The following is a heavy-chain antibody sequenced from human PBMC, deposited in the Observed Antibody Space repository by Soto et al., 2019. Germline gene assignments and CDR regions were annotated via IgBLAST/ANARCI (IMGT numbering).Heavy chain of an antibody. V-gene: IGHV4-59*01. CDR1: GGSISTYY. CDR3: TRCHWALDS. CDR2: IYYNGST. D-gene: IGHD3-16*01. Sequence: SSETLSLTCTVSGGSISTYYWSWIRQPPGKGLEWIAYIYYNGSTNSNPSLKSRVTISLDTSKNQFSLKLTSVTAADTAVYYCTRCHWALDSWAQGTLVTVSS. J-gene: IGHJ5*01.